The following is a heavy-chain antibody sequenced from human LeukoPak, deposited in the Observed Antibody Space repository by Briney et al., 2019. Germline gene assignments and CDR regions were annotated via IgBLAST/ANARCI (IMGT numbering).Heavy chain of an antibody. Sequence: PSETLSLTCTVSGGSISSDYWSWIRQPPGKGLEWIGYIDYGGSTNYNPSLKSRVTISLDMSKNQCSLKLSSVTFADTAVYYCARLVGYSVSSWGYFDLWGRGTLVTVAS. J-gene: IGHJ2*01. CDR2: IDYGGST. CDR1: GGSISSDY. D-gene: IGHD6-6*01. CDR3: ARLVGYSVSSWGYFDL. V-gene: IGHV4-59*01.